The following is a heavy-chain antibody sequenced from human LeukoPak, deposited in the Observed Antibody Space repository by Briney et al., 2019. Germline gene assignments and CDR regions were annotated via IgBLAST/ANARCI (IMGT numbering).Heavy chain of an antibody. Sequence: SVKVSCKASGGTFSSYAISWVRQAPGQGLEWMGRIIPIFGTANYAQKFQGGVTITTDESTSTAYMELSSLRSEDTAVYYCARATIAVAGSFDYWGQGTLVTVSS. D-gene: IGHD6-19*01. CDR3: ARATIAVAGSFDY. CDR1: GGTFSSYA. CDR2: IIPIFGTA. V-gene: IGHV1-69*05. J-gene: IGHJ4*02.